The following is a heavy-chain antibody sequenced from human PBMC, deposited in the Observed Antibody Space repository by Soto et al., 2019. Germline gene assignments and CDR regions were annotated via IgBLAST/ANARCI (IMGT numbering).Heavy chain of an antibody. J-gene: IGHJ6*02. CDR3: ARDPRRWYYGMDV. V-gene: IGHV3-33*01. CDR1: GFTFSSYG. Sequence: QVQLVESGGGVVQPGRSLRLSCAASGFTFSSYGMHWVRQAPGKGLEWVAVIWYDGSNKYYADSVKGRFTISRDNSKNTLYLQMNSLRAEDTAVYYCARDPRRWYYGMDVWGQGTTVTGSS. D-gene: IGHD2-15*01. CDR2: IWYDGSNK.